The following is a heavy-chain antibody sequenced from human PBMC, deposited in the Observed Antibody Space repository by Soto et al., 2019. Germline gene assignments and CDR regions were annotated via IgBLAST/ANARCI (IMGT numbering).Heavy chain of an antibody. J-gene: IGHJ4*02. D-gene: IGHD5-12*01. CDR2: IHSSGST. CDR1: DGSVSSGNYY. V-gene: IGHV4-61*01. CDR3: ARDSLALFDS. Sequence: QAQLQESGPGLVKTSETQSLTCTVSDGSVSSGNYYWTWIRQPPGKGLEWIGYIHSSGSTLYNPSLKSRVFISVDTSMNQFSLKLTSVTAADTALYFCARDSLALFDSWGQGTLVTVSS.